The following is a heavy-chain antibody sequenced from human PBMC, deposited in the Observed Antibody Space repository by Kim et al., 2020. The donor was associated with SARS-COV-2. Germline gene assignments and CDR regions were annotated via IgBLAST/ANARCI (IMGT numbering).Heavy chain of an antibody. J-gene: IGHJ6*02. Sequence: SVKGRFTISRDNSKNTVYLQINSLRAEGTAVYYCARDRDGYSYGSSGMDVWGQGTTVTVSS. V-gene: IGHV3-30*05. CDR3: ARDRDGYSYGSSGMDV. D-gene: IGHD5-18*01.